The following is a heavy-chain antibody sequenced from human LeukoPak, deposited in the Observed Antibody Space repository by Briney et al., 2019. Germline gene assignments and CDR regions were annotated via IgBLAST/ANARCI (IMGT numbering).Heavy chain of an antibody. V-gene: IGHV3-23*01. CDR2: VSDSGGNT. J-gene: IGHJ4*02. CDR1: GFTFSSYA. CDR3: AKDHRAVAGKGDY. Sequence: GGSLRLSCAASGFTFSSYAMSWVRQAPGKGLEWVSAVSDSGGNTYYADSVRGRFTISRDNSKNTLYLQMNSLRAEDTAVYYCAKDHRAVAGKGDYWGQGTLVTVSS. D-gene: IGHD6-19*01.